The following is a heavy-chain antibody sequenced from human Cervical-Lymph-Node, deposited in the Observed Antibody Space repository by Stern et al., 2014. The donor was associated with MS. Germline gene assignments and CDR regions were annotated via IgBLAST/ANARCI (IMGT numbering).Heavy chain of an antibody. Sequence: VQLLESGAEVKKPGASVKVSCKASGYTFTGYYMHWVRQAPGQGLEWMGWINPNSGGTNYAQKFQGWVTMTRDTSISTAYMELSRLRSDDTAVYYCARTPVVPGSDAFDIWGQGTMVTVSS. CDR2: INPNSGGT. CDR3: ARTPVVPGSDAFDI. J-gene: IGHJ3*02. D-gene: IGHD2-2*01. CDR1: GYTFTGYY. V-gene: IGHV1-2*04.